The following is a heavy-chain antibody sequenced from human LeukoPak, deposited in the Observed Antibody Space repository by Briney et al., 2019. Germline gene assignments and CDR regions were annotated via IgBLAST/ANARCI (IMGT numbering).Heavy chain of an antibody. CDR3: ARDPGTTVVTPYDY. Sequence: GASVKVSCKASGYTFTGYYMHWVRQAPGQGLEWMGWINPNSGGTNYAQKFQGRVTMTRDTSISTAYMELSRLRSDDTAVYYCARDPGTTVVTPYDYWGQGTLVTVSS. J-gene: IGHJ4*02. D-gene: IGHD4-23*01. V-gene: IGHV1-2*02. CDR1: GYTFTGYY. CDR2: INPNSGGT.